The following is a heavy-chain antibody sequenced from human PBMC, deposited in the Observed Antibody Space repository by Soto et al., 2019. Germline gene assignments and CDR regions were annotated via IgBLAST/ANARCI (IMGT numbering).Heavy chain of an antibody. J-gene: IGHJ5*02. D-gene: IGHD3-10*01. V-gene: IGHV4-4*07. CDR1: GESIRAHY. CDR2: LHSSGST. CDR3: ARGRARVPTVRGLILEFSYFDP. Sequence: SENLYLTCTGSGESIRAHYWSWIRQAAGKGLEWIGRLHSSGSTDYNPSLKSRVTMSADTSRNQFSLKLASLTAADTAVYYCARGRARVPTVRGLILEFSYFDPWGQGTLVTVS.